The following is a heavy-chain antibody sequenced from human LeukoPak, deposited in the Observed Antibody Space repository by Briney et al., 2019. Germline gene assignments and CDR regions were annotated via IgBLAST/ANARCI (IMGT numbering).Heavy chain of an antibody. V-gene: IGHV3-64*04. Sequence: PGGSLRLSCSASGFTVTHYAMHWVRQAPGKGLEYVSAVDANGRTTYYADSVKGRFTISRDNSKNTLYLQMNSLRAEDTAVYYCAKDGGNYYDSSGYNYFDYWGQGTLVTVSS. J-gene: IGHJ4*02. CDR3: AKDGGNYYDSSGYNYFDY. D-gene: IGHD3-22*01. CDR2: VDANGRTT. CDR1: GFTVTHYA.